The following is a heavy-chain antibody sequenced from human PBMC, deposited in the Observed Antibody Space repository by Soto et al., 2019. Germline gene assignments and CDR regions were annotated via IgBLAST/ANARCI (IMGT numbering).Heavy chain of an antibody. CDR2: ISGSGGSP. V-gene: IGHV3-23*01. CDR3: AKDRLSGSYHRYFDS. J-gene: IGHJ4*02. Sequence: PGGSLRLSCAASGFTFSSYTMTWVRQAPGKGLEWVSAISGSGGSPYYADSVQGRFTISRDTPKNTLYLQMNSLRAEDTAVYFCAKDRLSGSYHRYFDSWGQGTLVTVSS. CDR1: GFTFSSYT. D-gene: IGHD1-26*01.